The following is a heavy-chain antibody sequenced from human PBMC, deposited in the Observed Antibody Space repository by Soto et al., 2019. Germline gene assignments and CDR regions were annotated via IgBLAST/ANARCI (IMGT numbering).Heavy chain of an antibody. V-gene: IGHV3-53*01. J-gene: IGHJ3*02. Sequence: GGSLRLSCAASGFTVSSNYMSWVRQAPGKGLEWVSVIYSGGSTYYADSVKGRFTISRDNSKNTLYLQMNSLRAEDTAVYYCAREGIVVARDAFDIWGQGTMVTVSS. CDR3: AREGIVVARDAFDI. D-gene: IGHD3-22*01. CDR1: GFTVSSNY. CDR2: IYSGGST.